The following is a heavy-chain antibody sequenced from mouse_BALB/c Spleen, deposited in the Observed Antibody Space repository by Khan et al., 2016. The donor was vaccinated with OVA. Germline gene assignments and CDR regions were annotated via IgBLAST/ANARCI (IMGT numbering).Heavy chain of an antibody. CDR3: AGGRAY. Sequence: EVQLQESGPGLVKPSQSLSLTCTVTDYSITSDYAWNWIRQFPGNKLEWMGYIPYSGRTSYTPSLKSRISITRDTSKNQFFLQLNSVTTEDTATYDCAGGRAYWGQGTLVTVSA. V-gene: IGHV3-2*02. D-gene: IGHD3-3*01. CDR1: DYSITSDYA. CDR2: IPYSGRT. J-gene: IGHJ3*01.